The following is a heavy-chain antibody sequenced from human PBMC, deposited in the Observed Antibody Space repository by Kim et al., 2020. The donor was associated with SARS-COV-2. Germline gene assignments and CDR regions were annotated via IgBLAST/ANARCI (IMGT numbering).Heavy chain of an antibody. J-gene: IGHJ4*02. V-gene: IGHV3-7*01. CDR2: IRKGGTGK. CDR1: GFTFSGYA. D-gene: IGHD4-17*01. CDR3: ARDSHDSGGNPGDY. Sequence: GGSLRLSCAASGFTFSGYAMSWVRKTPGKGLEWLANIRKGGTGKYYVDSVKGRFTISRDNAKNFLYLQMNSLRAEDTAVYYCARDSHDSGGNPGDYWGQGTLVTVSS.